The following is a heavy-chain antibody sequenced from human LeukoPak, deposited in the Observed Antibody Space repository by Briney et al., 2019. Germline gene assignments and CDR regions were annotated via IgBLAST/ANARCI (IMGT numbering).Heavy chain of an antibody. Sequence: SQTLPLTCTVSGGSISSGSYYWSWIRQPAGKGLEWIVRIYTSGSTNYNPSLKSRFTISVDTSRNQFSLKLSSVTAADTAVYYCAREGVVPVAILPYYYYYYMDVWGKGTTVTISS. J-gene: IGHJ6*03. CDR3: AREGVVPVAILPYYYYYYMDV. V-gene: IGHV4-61*02. CDR1: GGSISSGSYY. CDR2: IYTSGST. D-gene: IGHD2-2*01.